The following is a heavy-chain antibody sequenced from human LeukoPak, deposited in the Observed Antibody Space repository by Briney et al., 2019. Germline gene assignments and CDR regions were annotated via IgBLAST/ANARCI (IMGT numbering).Heavy chain of an antibody. Sequence: SETLSLTCTVSGGSISSYYWSWIRQPPGKGLEWSGYIYYSGSTNYNPSLKSRVTISVDTSKNQFSLKLSSVTAADTAVYYCARVPISMVRGVIFYYYGMDVWGQGTTVTVSS. D-gene: IGHD3-10*01. CDR3: ARVPISMVRGVIFYYYGMDV. V-gene: IGHV4-59*01. J-gene: IGHJ6*02. CDR1: GGSISSYY. CDR2: IYYSGST.